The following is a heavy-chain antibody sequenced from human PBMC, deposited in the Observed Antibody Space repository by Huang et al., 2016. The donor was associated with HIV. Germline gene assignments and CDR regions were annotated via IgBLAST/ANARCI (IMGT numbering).Heavy chain of an antibody. V-gene: IGHV1-8*01. CDR1: GYTFSSHD. CDR3: VRGTRYGDYGLRHYYYYMDV. Sequence: VQLVQSGAEVKTPGASVKVSCKASGYTFSSHDINWLRQAPGQGLEWMGWMKPNMGHTGFSQKFQGSVNITRSTSIPTAYMELRSLIFADTAVYYCVRGTRYGDYGLRHYYYYMDVWGKGTTVTVSS. J-gene: IGHJ6*03. CDR2: MKPNMGHT. D-gene: IGHD4-17*01.